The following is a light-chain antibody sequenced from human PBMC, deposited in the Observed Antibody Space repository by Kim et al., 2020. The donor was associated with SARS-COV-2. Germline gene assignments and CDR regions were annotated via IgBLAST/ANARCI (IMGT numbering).Light chain of an antibody. CDR1: QDVRIY. CDR3: LQDFDYPWT. J-gene: IGKJ1*01. Sequence: AAVGDTVTITCRASQDVRIYLSWYQQKPGKAPKVLIYGSSTLPSGVPSRFSGSGSGTAFTLTISSLQPEDFGTYYCLQDFDYPWTFGQGTKVDIK. CDR2: GSS. V-gene: IGKV1-6*01.